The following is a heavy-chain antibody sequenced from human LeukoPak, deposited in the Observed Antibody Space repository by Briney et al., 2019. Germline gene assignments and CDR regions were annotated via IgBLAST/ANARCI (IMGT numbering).Heavy chain of an antibody. D-gene: IGHD6-13*01. CDR2: ISRDGRDK. CDR1: GFTFSSYA. J-gene: IGHJ4*02. CDR3: AKDPRTAAAYYFDY. V-gene: IGHV3-30*18. Sequence: GGSLRLSCVASGFTFSSYAMHWVRQAPGKGLGWVVVISRDGRDKHHADSVKGRFTISRDNSKNTLYLQMDSLRAEDTAVYFCAKDPRTAAAYYFDYWGQGILVTVSS.